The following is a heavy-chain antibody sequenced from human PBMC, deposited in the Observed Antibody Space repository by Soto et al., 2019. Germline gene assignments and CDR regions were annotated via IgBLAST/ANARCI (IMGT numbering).Heavy chain of an antibody. V-gene: IGHV3-23*01. D-gene: IGHD3-3*01. J-gene: IGHJ6*03. Sequence: PGGSMRLSCAASGFTFRSYAMSWVRQAPGKGLEWVSFISGSGGSTYYADSVKGRFTISRDNSKNTLYLQMNSLRAEDTAVYYCAKGGYYDFWSGYYIYYYYYMDVWGKGTTVTVSS. CDR1: GFTFRSYA. CDR3: AKGGYYDFWSGYYIYYYYYMDV. CDR2: ISGSGGST.